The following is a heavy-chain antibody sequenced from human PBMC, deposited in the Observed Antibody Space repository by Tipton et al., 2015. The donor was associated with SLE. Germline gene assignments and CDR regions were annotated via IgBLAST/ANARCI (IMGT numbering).Heavy chain of an antibody. CDR2: SGST. Sequence: TLSLTCTVSGGSISNYYWGWIRQPPGTGLEWIGSGSTYYNPSLKSRVTISVDTSKNQFSLKVNSVTAADTAVYYCARALMTTETGWYFDLWGRGTLVTVSS. J-gene: IGHJ2*01. V-gene: IGHV4-4*09. CDR3: ARALMTTETGWYFDL. D-gene: IGHD4-17*01. CDR1: GGSISNYY.